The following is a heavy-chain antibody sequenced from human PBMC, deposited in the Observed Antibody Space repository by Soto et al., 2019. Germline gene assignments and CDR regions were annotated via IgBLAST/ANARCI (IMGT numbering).Heavy chain of an antibody. CDR2: MNPNSGNT. Sequence: ASVKVSCKASGYTFTSYDINWVRQATGQGLEWMGWMNPNSGNTGYAQKFQGRVTMTRDTSISTAYMELSRLRSDDTAVYYCARESSDIVLMVYAIRGPNWFDPWGQGTLVTVSS. CDR3: ARESSDIVLMVYAIRGPNWFDP. V-gene: IGHV1-8*01. D-gene: IGHD2-8*01. CDR1: GYTFTSYD. J-gene: IGHJ5*02.